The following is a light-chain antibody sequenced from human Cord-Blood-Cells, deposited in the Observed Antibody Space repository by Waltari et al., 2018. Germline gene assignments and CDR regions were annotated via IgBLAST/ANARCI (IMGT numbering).Light chain of an antibody. J-gene: IGLJ1*01. V-gene: IGLV1-44*01. Sequence: QSVLTQPPSASGTPGQRVTISCSGSSSNIGSNTVNWYQQPPGTAPKLLISSNNQQPSGVPDRFSGSQSGTSASLAISGLQSEDEADYYCAAWDDSLNGYVFGTGTKVTVL. CDR2: SNN. CDR1: SSNIGSNT. CDR3: AAWDDSLNGYV.